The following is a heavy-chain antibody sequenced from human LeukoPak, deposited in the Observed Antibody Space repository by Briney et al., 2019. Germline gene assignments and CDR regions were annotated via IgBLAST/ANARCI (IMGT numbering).Heavy chain of an antibody. J-gene: IGHJ4*02. D-gene: IGHD2-15*01. CDR1: GFTFDDYA. CDR2: IIWNSGSI. Sequence: SLRLSCAASGFTFDDYAMHWVRQAPGKGLEWVSGIIWNSGSIGYADSLKGRFTISRDNAKNSLYLQMNSLRAEDTALYYCAKGWWEPRYYFDYWGQGTLVTVSS. CDR3: AKGWWEPRYYFDY. V-gene: IGHV3-9*01.